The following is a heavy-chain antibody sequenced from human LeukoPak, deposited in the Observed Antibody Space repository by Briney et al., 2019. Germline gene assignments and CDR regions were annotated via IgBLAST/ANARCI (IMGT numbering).Heavy chain of an antibody. J-gene: IGHJ4*02. CDR3: ARSQWLVCQFPFDY. CDR1: GYTFTGYY. D-gene: IGHD6-19*01. Sequence: PWASLRVSCKASGYTFTGYYMHWVRQAPGQGLEWMGWINTNSGGTNYAQKFQSRVTMTRDKSIRTAYMEMSRLTSDDTAVYYCARSQWLVCQFPFDYWGQGTLVTVSS. CDR2: INTNSGGT. V-gene: IGHV1-2*02.